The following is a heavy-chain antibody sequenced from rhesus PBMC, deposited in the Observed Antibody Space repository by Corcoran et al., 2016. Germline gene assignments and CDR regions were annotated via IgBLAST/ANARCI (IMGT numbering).Heavy chain of an antibody. CDR3: AKEGFWGDSSDY. CDR1: GFTFSSYD. V-gene: IGHV3S5*01. Sequence: EVQLVETGGGLVQPGGSLKLSCAASGFTFSSYDMSWVRQAPGKGLEGVTTINRRGGRKNYTDSVKGRLTISRKNSKNTLSLQKNSLRAEDTAVYYCAKEGFWGDSSDYWGQGVLVTVSS. D-gene: IGHD3-34*01. CDR2: INRRGGRK. J-gene: IGHJ4*01.